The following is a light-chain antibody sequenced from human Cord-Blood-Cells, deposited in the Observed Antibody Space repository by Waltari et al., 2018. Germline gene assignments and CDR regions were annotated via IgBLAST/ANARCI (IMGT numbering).Light chain of an antibody. J-gene: IGKJ4*01. CDR2: WAS. Sequence: DLVIPRSTDSLAFVSAERSPITSTPSLSVLYRSNNKNYLAWYQQKPGQPPKLLIYWASTRESGVPDRFSGSGSGTDLTLTISSLQAEDVAVYYCQQYYSTLTFGGGTKVEIK. CDR1: LSVLYRSNNKNY. CDR3: QQYYSTLT. V-gene: IGKV4-1*01.